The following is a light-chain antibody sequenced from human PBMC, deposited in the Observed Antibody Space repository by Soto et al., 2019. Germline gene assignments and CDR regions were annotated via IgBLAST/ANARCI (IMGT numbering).Light chain of an antibody. CDR1: SSVVGGYNY. V-gene: IGLV2-14*01. J-gene: IGLJ1*01. CDR3: SSYTSSSTYV. CDR2: DVS. Sequence: TQPASVSGSPWQSITISCTGTSSVVGGYNYVSWYQQHPGKAPKLMIYDVSNRPSGVSNRFSGSKSGNTASLTISGLQAEDEADYYCSSYTSSSTYVFGTGTKVTVL.